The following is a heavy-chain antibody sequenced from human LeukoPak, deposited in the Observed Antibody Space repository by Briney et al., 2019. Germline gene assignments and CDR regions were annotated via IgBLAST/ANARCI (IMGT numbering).Heavy chain of an antibody. D-gene: IGHD3-22*01. J-gene: IGHJ4*02. Sequence: SETLSLTCTVSGGSFSSYYWSWIRQPPGKGLEWIGYIYYSGSTNYNPSLKGRVTISVDTSKNQFSLNLTSVTAADTAVYFCARALHYYDPTLDSWGQGALVTVSS. CDR2: IYYSGST. CDR3: ARALHYYDPTLDS. CDR1: GGSFSSYY. V-gene: IGHV4-59*01.